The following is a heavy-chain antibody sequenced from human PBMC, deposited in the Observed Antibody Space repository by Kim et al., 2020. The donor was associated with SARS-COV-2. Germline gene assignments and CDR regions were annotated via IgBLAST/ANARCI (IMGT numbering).Heavy chain of an antibody. V-gene: IGHV3-23*02. D-gene: IGHD3-16*01. CDR2: MSGNTGET. CDR3: AKIMGASVRQYFFYGMDV. CDR1: GFTFSNYP. Sequence: GGSLRLSCAASGFTFSNYPMTWIRLTPGKGLEQVSSMSGNTGETYYKDSVKGRFIISRDNVKKTLDLHMNNLRAEDTAIYYCAKIMGASVRQYFFYGMDV. J-gene: IGHJ6*01.